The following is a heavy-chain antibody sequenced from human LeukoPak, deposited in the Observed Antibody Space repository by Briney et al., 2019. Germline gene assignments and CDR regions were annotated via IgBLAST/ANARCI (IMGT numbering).Heavy chain of an antibody. J-gene: IGHJ5*02. CDR1: GFTFSSYG. D-gene: IGHD6-13*01. V-gene: IGHV3-30*02. CDR2: IRYDGSNK. CDR3: ARDLGYSSSWTRWFDP. Sequence: GGSLRLSCAASGFTFSSYGMHWVRQAPGKGLEWVAFIRYDGSNKYYADSVKGRFTISRDNSKNTLYLQMNSLRAEDTAVYYCARDLGYSSSWTRWFDPWGQGTLVTVSS.